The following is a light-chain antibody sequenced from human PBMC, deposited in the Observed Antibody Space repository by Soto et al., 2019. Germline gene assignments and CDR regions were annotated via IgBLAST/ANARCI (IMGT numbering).Light chain of an antibody. V-gene: IGKV1-39*01. J-gene: IGKJ4*01. CDR1: QSISSY. CDR2: AAS. Sequence: DIQMTQSPSSLSASVGDRVTITCRASQSISSYLNWYQQKPGKAPKLLIYAASSVQSGVPSRFSGSGSGTDFTLTISSMKPEDFAAYYCKQSYSSLTFGGGTKVEIK. CDR3: KQSYSSLT.